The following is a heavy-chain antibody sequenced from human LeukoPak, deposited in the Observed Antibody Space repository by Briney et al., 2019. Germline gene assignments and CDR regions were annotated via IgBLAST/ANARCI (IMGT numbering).Heavy chain of an antibody. CDR2: INTDGSST. J-gene: IGHJ4*02. D-gene: IGHD5-24*01. CDR3: ASGYNWFDY. CDR1: GFTFSSYW. Sequence: GGSLRLSCAASGFTFSSYWMHWVRQAPGKGLVWVSRINTDGSSTTYADSVKGRFTISRDNAKNTLYLQMNSLRAEDTAVYYCASGYNWFDYWGQGTLVTVSS. V-gene: IGHV3-74*01.